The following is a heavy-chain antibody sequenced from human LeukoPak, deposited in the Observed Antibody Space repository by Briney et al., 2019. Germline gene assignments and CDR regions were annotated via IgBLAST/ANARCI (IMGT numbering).Heavy chain of an antibody. CDR3: AKVYGGYISHYYMDV. CDR1: GFSFSNYA. J-gene: IGHJ6*03. CDR2: LTGNGRTT. D-gene: IGHD5-12*01. Sequence: GGSLRLSCAASGFSFSNYAMTWVRQAPGKGLEWVSGLTGNGRTTYYADSVKGRFTISRDNSNNTLYLQINSLRAEDTAVYYCAKVYGGYISHYYMDVWGKGTTVTVSS. V-gene: IGHV3-23*01.